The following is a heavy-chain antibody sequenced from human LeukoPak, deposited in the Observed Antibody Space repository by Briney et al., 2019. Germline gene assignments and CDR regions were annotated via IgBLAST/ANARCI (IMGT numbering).Heavy chain of an antibody. J-gene: IGHJ4*02. D-gene: IGHD2-15*01. V-gene: IGHV1-69*05. CDR2: IIPIFGTA. CDR1: GGTFSSYA. CDR3: ARSLICGGSCYCPLSFDY. Sequence: SVKVSCKASGGTFSSYAISWVRQAPGQGLEWMGGIIPIFGTANYAQKFQGRVTITTDESTSTAYMELSSLRSEDTAVYYCARSLICGGSCYCPLSFDYWGQGTLVTVSS.